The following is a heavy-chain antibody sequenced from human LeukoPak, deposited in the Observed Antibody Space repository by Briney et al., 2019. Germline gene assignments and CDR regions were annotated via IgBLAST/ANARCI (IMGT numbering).Heavy chain of an antibody. CDR2: IKPDGSDK. D-gene: IGHD6-13*01. CDR3: ARGGSWYVDY. CDR1: GFTFSISW. V-gene: IGHV3-7*05. Sequence: GGSLRLSCEASGFTFSISWMTWVRQAPGKGLEWVAHIKPDGSDKYYVDSVKGRFTIARDNAKNSLFLHMSSLRAEDTAVYYCARGGSWYVDYWGQGTLVTVSS. J-gene: IGHJ4*02.